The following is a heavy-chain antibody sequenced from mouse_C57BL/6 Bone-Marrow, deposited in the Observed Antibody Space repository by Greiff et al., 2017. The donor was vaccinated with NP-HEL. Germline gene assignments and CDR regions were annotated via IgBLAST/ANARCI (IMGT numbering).Heavy chain of an antibody. CDR3: ASPDYYRDFDV. Sequence: VQLKESGGDLVKPGGSLKLSCAASGFTFSSYGMSWVRQTPDKRLEWVATISSGGSYTYYPDSVKGRSTISRDNAKNTLYLQMSSLKSEDTAMDYCASPDYYRDFDVWGRGTAVTVTS. V-gene: IGHV5-6*01. J-gene: IGHJ1*03. D-gene: IGHD2-13*01. CDR1: GFTFSSYG. CDR2: ISSGGSYT.